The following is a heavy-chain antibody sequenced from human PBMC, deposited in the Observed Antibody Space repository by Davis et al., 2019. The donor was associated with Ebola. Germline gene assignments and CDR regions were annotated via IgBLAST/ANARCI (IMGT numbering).Heavy chain of an antibody. D-gene: IGHD2-21*01. J-gene: IGHJ4*02. CDR2: IAPIFRTP. CDR1: GGTFSNYA. CDR3: ARNETQGAYNY. V-gene: IGHV1-69*13. Sequence: SVKVSCKASGGTFSNYAINWVRQAPGQGLEWLGGIAPIFRTPYYAQKFRGKITITADESTRIVYMELSRLTTEDTAVYYSARNETQGAYNYWGQGTLVTVSS.